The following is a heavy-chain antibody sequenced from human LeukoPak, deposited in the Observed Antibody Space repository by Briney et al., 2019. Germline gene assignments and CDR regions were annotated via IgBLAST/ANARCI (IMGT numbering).Heavy chain of an antibody. Sequence: GASVKVSCKASGYTFTGYYMHWVRLAPGQGLEWMGWINPNSGGTNYAQKFQGRVTITRDTSISTAYMELSRLRSDDTAVYYCARVDTAMVPGGYYYGMDVWGQGTTVTVSS. CDR3: ARVDTAMVPGGYYYGMDV. CDR2: INPNSGGT. J-gene: IGHJ6*02. D-gene: IGHD5-18*01. CDR1: GYTFTGYY. V-gene: IGHV1-2*02.